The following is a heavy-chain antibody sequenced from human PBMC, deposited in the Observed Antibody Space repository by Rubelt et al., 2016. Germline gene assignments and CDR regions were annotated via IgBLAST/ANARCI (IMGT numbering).Heavy chain of an antibody. J-gene: IGHJ5*02. CDR3: ARTSRRVGGWFDP. D-gene: IGHD3-3*01. CDR2: INRDGSDT. Sequence: EVQLVESGGGLVKPGGSLTLSCAASGFTFSDYWMHWVRQAPGKGLVWVSRINRDGSDTAYADSAKGRFTISRDNAKNSLYLQMNSPRPEDAAVYYCARTSRRVGGWFDPWGQGTLVTVSS. CDR1: GFTFSDYW. V-gene: IGHV3-74*02.